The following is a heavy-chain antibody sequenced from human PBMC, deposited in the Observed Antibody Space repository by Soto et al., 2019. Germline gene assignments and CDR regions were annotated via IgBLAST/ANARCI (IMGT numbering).Heavy chain of an antibody. CDR2: IYYSGST. D-gene: IGHD4-17*01. Sequence: PSETLSLTCTVSGGSISSSSYYWGWICQPPGKGLEWIGSIYYSGSTYYNPSLKSRVTISVDTSKNQISLKLSSVTAADTAVYYCARSMTTVVTLDYWGQGTLVTVSS. V-gene: IGHV4-39*01. CDR3: ARSMTTVVTLDY. CDR1: GGSISSSSYY. J-gene: IGHJ4*02.